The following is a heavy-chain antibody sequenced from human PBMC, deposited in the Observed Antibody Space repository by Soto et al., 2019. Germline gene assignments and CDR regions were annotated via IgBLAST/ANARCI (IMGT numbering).Heavy chain of an antibody. CDR3: AKGRLAYCGGDCFEYGMDV. CDR2: ISYDGSNK. Sequence: PGGSLRLSCAASGFTFSSYGMHWVRQAPGKGLEWVAVISYDGSNKYYADSVKGRFTISRDNSKNTLYLQMNSLRAEDTAVYYCAKGRLAYCGGDCFEYGMDVWGQGTTVTVS. V-gene: IGHV3-30*18. J-gene: IGHJ6*02. D-gene: IGHD2-21*02. CDR1: GFTFSSYG.